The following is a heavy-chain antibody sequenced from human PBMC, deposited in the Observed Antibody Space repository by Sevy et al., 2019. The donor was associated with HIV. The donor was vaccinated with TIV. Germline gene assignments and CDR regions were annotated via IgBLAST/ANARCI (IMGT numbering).Heavy chain of an antibody. CDR2: IYGGGGT. V-gene: IGHV3-53*01. CDR3: AREVQGESHKSPWFDP. Sequence: GGSLRLSCAASGFTVSGNYMSWVRQAPGKGLEWVSVIYGGGGTCQADSVKGRFTISRDDSKNTLYLQMNSLRVEDTATYYCAREVQGESHKSPWFDPWGQGTLVTVSS. J-gene: IGHJ5*02. CDR1: GFTVSGNY.